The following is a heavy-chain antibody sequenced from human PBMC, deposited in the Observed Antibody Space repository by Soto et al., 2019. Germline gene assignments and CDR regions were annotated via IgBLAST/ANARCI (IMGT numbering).Heavy chain of an antibody. V-gene: IGHV4-59*01. CDR3: ARCPVPLRLGELSSDFYYYYGMDV. D-gene: IGHD3-16*02. J-gene: IGHJ6*02. Sequence: QVQLQESGPGLVKPSETLSLTCTVSGGSISSYYWSWIRQPPGKGLEWIGYIYYSGSTNYNPSLKSRVTISVDTSKKQFSLKLSSVTAADTAVYYCARCPVPLRLGELSSDFYYYYGMDVWGQGTTVTVSS. CDR2: IYYSGST. CDR1: GGSISSYY.